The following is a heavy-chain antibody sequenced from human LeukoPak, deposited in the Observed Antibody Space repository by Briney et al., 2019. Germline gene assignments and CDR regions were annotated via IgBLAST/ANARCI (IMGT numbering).Heavy chain of an antibody. CDR3: ARTYSSSWFDY. J-gene: IGHJ4*02. D-gene: IGHD6-13*01. Sequence: SETLSLTCTVSGGSISSSSYYWGWIRQPPGKGLEWIGSIYYSGSTYYNPSLKSRVTISVDTSKNQFSLKLSSVTAADTAVYYCARTYSSSWFDYWGQGTLVTVSS. CDR1: GGSISSSSYY. CDR2: IYYSGST. V-gene: IGHV4-39*01.